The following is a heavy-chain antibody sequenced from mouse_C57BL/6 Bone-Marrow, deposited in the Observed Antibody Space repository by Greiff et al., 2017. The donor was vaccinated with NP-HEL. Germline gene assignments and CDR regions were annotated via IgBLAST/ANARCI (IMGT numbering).Heavy chain of an antibody. Sequence: QVQLKQSGAELVKPGASVKISCKASGYAFSSYWMNWVKERPGKGLEWFGQIYPGDGDTKYNGKFKGKATLTADKSSSTAYMQVSSLTSEDSAVYFCARGDYGSSRFGYAMDYWGQGTSVTVSS. CDR1: GYAFSSYW. J-gene: IGHJ4*01. V-gene: IGHV1-80*01. CDR2: IYPGDGDT. D-gene: IGHD1-1*01. CDR3: ARGDYGSSRFGYAMDY.